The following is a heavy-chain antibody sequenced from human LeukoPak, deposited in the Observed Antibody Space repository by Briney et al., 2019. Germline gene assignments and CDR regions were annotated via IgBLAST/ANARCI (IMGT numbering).Heavy chain of an antibody. J-gene: IGHJ6*03. CDR3: AREGYSSSWYPAYYYMDV. CDR1: GYTFTSYY. V-gene: IGHV1-46*01. CDR2: INPSGGST. D-gene: IGHD6-13*01. Sequence: GASVKVSCKASGYTFTSYYMHWVRQAPGQGLEWMGIINPSGGSTSYAQKFQGRVTMTRDTSTSTVYMELRSLRSDDTAVYYCAREGYSSSWYPAYYYMDVWGKGTTVTVSS.